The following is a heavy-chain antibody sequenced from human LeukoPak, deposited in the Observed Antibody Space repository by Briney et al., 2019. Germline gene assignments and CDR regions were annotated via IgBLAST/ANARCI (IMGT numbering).Heavy chain of an antibody. CDR2: IKLDVSET. V-gene: IGHV3-7*01. CDR1: GFTVSSNY. Sequence: QTGGSLRLSCAASGFTVSSNYMTWVRQAPGKGLEWVANIKLDVSETYHVDSVRGRFTISRDNTKNSLYLQMDSLRAEDTAVYYCARKGNAFDFWGQGTMVTVSS. J-gene: IGHJ3*01. CDR3: ARKGNAFDF. D-gene: IGHD3-10*01.